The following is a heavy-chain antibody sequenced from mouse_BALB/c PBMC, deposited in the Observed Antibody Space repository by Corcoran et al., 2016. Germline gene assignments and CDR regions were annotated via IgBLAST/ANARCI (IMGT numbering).Heavy chain of an antibody. CDR2: IDPANGNT. CDR1: GFNIKETY. Sequence: EVQLQQSGAELVKPGASVKLSCTASGFNIKETYMHWVNQRPAQGLECIGRIDPANGNTKYDPKFQGKATITADTSSNTAYLQLSSLTSEDTAVYYFARLLRGYWGQGTTLTVSS. CDR3: ARLLRGY. D-gene: IGHD1-1*01. J-gene: IGHJ2*01. V-gene: IGHV14-3*02.